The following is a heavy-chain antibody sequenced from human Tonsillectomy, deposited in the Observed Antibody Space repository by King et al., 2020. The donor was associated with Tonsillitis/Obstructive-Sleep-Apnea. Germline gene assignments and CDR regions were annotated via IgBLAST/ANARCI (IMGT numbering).Heavy chain of an antibody. CDR1: GFTFGNYD. D-gene: IGHD1-1*01. V-gene: IGHV3-13*04. CDR2: IDSVANT. Sequence: VQLVESGGALAQPGGSLRLSCVASGFTFGNYDMHWVRQTTRKGIEWVSSIDSVANTYYPDSVKGRFTISRDNAKNSLYLQMNSLTAGDTAVYYCARGPRWNLDYWGQGTLVTVSS. CDR3: ARGPRWNLDY. J-gene: IGHJ4*02.